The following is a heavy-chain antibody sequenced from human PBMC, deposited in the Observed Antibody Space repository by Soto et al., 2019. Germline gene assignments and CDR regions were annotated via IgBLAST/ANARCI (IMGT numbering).Heavy chain of an antibody. D-gene: IGHD1-26*01. CDR3: RGELLRDSFDY. CDR2: IIPIFGTA. CDR1: GGTFSSYA. V-gene: IGHV1-69*13. J-gene: IGHJ4*02. Sequence: SVKVSCKASGGTFSSYAISWVRQAPGQGLEWMGGIIPIFGTANYAQKFQGRVTITADESTSTAYMELSSLRSEDTAVYYCRGELLRDSFDYWGKGTLVTVSS.